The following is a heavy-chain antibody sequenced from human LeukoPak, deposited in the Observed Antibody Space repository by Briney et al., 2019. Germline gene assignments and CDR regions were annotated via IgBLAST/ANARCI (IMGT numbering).Heavy chain of an antibody. V-gene: IGHV4-31*03. CDR1: GGSISSGGYY. CDR3: GREGGARLGGGAFDI. J-gene: IGHJ3*02. Sequence: SETLSLTCTVSGGSISSGGYYWSWIRQHPGKGLEWIGYIYYSGSTYYNPSLKSRVTISVDTSKNQFSLKLSSVTVADTGVYYCGREGGARLGGGAFDIWGQGTMVTVSS. D-gene: IGHD3-16*01. CDR2: IYYSGST.